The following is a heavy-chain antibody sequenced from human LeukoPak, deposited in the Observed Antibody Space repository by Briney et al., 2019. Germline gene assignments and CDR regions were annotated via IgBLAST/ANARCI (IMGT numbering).Heavy chain of an antibody. CDR1: GFTFSSYS. Sequence: TGGSLRLSCAASGFTFSSYSMNWVRQAPGKGLEWVSSISSSGSYIYYADSVKGRFTISRDNAKNSLYLQMNSLRAEDTAVYYCARGLHYYDSSGPLRFDYWGQGTLVTVSS. J-gene: IGHJ4*02. CDR3: ARGLHYYDSSGPLRFDY. CDR2: ISSSGSYI. V-gene: IGHV3-21*01. D-gene: IGHD3-22*01.